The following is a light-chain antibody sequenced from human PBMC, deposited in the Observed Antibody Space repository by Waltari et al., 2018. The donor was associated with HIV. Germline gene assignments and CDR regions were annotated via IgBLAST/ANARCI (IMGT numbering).Light chain of an antibody. CDR2: GAS. J-gene: IGKJ1*01. CDR1: QSVSSSY. V-gene: IGKV3-20*01. Sequence: EIVLTQSPGTLSLSPGERATFSCRASQSVSSSYLAWYQQKPGQAPRLLIYGASSMATGIPDRFSGSGSGTDFTLSIRRLEPEDFAVYYCQQYGSSPRTFGQGSKVEIK. CDR3: QQYGSSPRT.